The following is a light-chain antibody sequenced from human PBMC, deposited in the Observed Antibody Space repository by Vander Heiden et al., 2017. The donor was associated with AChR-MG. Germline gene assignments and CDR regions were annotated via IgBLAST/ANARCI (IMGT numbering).Light chain of an antibody. CDR3: SSYTTYSTLV. CDR2: EVR. V-gene: IGLV2-14*01. Sequence: QSALTQPASVSGSPGQSITISCTGPSSDVDDYKYVSWYQQHPGKAPKLMMYEVRNRPSGVSNRFSGSTSGNTASLTISGLQAEDEADYYCSSYTTYSTLVFGGGTKLTVL. CDR1: SSDVDDYKY. J-gene: IGLJ2*01.